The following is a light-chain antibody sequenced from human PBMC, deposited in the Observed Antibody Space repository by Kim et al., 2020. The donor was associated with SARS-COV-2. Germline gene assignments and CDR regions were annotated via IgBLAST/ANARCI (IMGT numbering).Light chain of an antibody. J-gene: IGLJ1*01. V-gene: IGLV3-19*01. CDR1: SLRSYY. CDR3: NSRDSSGNHLGV. CDR2: GKN. Sequence: LGQTGRITCQGDSLRSYYASWYQQKPGQAPVLVIYGKNNRPSGIPDRFSGSSSGNTASLTITGAQAEDEADYYCNSRDSSGNHLGVFGTGTKSPS.